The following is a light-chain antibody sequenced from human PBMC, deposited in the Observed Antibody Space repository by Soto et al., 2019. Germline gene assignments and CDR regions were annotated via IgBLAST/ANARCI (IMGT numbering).Light chain of an antibody. CDR2: GNS. CDR3: QSYDSSPSGSV. CDR1: SSNIGAGYD. V-gene: IGLV1-40*01. J-gene: IGLJ2*01. Sequence: QSVLTQPPSVSGAPGQRVTISCTGSSSNIGAGYDVHWYQQLPGTAPKLLIYGNSNRPSGVPDRFSGSKSGTSASLAITWLQAEDEADYYCQSYDSSPSGSVFGGGTKVTVL.